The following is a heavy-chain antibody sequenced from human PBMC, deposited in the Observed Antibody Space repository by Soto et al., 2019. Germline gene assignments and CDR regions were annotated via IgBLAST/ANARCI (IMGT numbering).Heavy chain of an antibody. D-gene: IGHD2-2*02. CDR2: IIPILGIA. CDR3: ALSIVVVPAAIDY. J-gene: IGHJ4*02. CDR1: GGTFSSYT. Sequence: QVQLVQSGAEVKKPGSSVKVSCKASGGTFSSYTISWVRQAPGQGLEWMGRIIPILGIANYAQKFQGRVTITADKSTSTAYMELSSLRSEDTAVYYCALSIVVVPAAIDYWGLGTLVTVSS. V-gene: IGHV1-69*02.